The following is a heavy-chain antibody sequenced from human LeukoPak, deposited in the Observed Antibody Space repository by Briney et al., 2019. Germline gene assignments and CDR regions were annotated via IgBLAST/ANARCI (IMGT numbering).Heavy chain of an antibody. Sequence: GGSLRLSCAASGFTFSSYWMSWVRQAPGKGLEWVANIKQDGSEKYYVDSVKGRFTISRDNAKNSLYLQMNSLRAEDTAVYYCARGGEDYYDSSGYFSHWGQGTLVTVSS. J-gene: IGHJ4*02. CDR2: IKQDGSEK. V-gene: IGHV3-7*01. CDR3: ARGGEDYYDSSGYFSH. D-gene: IGHD3-22*01. CDR1: GFTFSSYW.